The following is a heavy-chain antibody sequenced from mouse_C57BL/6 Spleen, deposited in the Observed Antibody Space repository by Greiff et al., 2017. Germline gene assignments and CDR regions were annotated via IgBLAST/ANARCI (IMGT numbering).Heavy chain of an antibody. CDR1: GYTFTSYW. J-gene: IGHJ3*01. V-gene: IGHV1-61*01. D-gene: IGHD2-4*01. CDR3: ARGGYDYGRFAY. CDR2: IYPYDSET. Sequence: QVQLQQPGAELVRPGSSVKLSCKASGYTFTSYWMDWVKQRPGRGLEWIGNIYPYDSETHYNQKFKDKATLTVDKSSSTAYMQLSSLTSEDSAVYYCARGGYDYGRFAYWGQGTLVTVSA.